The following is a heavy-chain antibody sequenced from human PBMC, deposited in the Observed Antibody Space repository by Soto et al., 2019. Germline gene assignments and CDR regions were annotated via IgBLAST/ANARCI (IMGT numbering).Heavy chain of an antibody. CDR1: GGTFSSYA. D-gene: IGHD6-13*01. CDR3: AREGSSTMAPAGYYYGMDV. Sequence: QVQLVQSGAEVKKPGSSVKVSCKASGGTFSSYAISWVRQAPGQGLEWMGGIIPIFGTANYAQKFQGRVTITADESTSTAYMELSSLRSEDTAVYYCAREGSSTMAPAGYYYGMDVWGQGTTVTVSS. CDR2: IIPIFGTA. V-gene: IGHV1-69*01. J-gene: IGHJ6*02.